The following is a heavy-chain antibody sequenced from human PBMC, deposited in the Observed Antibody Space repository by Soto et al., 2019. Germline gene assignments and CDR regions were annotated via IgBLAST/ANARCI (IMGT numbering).Heavy chain of an antibody. CDR3: ARVQERPYLPGRGGAWFDP. CDR2: IIPIFGTA. V-gene: IGHV1-69*12. J-gene: IGHJ5*02. Sequence: QVQLVQSGAEVKKPGSSVKVSCKASGGTFSSYAISWVRQAPGQGLEWMGGIIPIFGTANYAQKFQGRVTMTADESTSTAYMELSSLRSEDTAVYYCARVQERPYLPGRGGAWFDPWGQGTLVTVSS. CDR1: GGTFSSYA. D-gene: IGHD1-1*01.